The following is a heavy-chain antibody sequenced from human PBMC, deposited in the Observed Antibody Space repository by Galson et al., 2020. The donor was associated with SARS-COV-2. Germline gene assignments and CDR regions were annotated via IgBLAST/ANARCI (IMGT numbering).Heavy chain of an antibody. Sequence: GGSLRLSCAASGFTFSSYWMSWVRQAPGKGLEWVANIKQDGSEKYYVDSVQGRFTISRDNAKNSLYLQMNSLRAEDTAVYYCARDPYDILTGYFDYWGQGTLVTVSS. CDR1: GFTFSSYW. CDR3: ARDPYDILTGYFDY. V-gene: IGHV3-7*01. J-gene: IGHJ4*02. CDR2: IKQDGSEK. D-gene: IGHD3-9*01.